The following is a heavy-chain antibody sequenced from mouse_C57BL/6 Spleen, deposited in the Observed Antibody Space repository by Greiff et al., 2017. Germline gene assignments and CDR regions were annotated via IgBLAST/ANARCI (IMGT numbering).Heavy chain of an antibody. CDR2: INPNNGGT. CDR1: GYTFTDYN. V-gene: IGHV1-22*01. Sequence: VQLQQSGPELVQPGASVKMSCKASGYTFTDYNMHWVKQSHGKSLEWLGYINPNNGGTSYNQKFKGKATLTVNKSSRTAYMELRSLTSEDSAVYYCARSSYGYYFDYWGQGTTLTVSS. D-gene: IGHD1-2*01. CDR3: ARSSYGYYFDY. J-gene: IGHJ2*01.